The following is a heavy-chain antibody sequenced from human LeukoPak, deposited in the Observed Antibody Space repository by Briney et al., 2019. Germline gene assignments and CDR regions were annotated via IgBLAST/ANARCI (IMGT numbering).Heavy chain of an antibody. CDR2: IKQDGSEK. D-gene: IGHD3-3*01. Sequence: PGGSLRLSCAASGFTFSSYWMSWVRQAPGKGLEWVANIKQDGSEKYYVDSVKGRFTIPRDNAKNSLYLQMNSLRAEDTAVYYCASNYFIPYDFWSGFDYWGQGTLVTVSS. J-gene: IGHJ4*02. V-gene: IGHV3-7*01. CDR3: ASNYFIPYDFWSGFDY. CDR1: GFTFSSYW.